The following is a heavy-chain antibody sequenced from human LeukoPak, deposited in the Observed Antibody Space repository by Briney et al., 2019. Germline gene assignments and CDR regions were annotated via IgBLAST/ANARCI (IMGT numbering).Heavy chain of an antibody. CDR3: ARDGSGSIDLDH. J-gene: IGHJ4*02. Sequence: GGSLRFSCSASGFTYSAYWMHWVRQAPGKGLVWVSYVDNDGRGTAYVDSVKGRFTISRDNAKNTVYLQMNSLRVDDTAVYYCARDGSGSIDLDHWGQGTLVTVSS. V-gene: IGHV3-74*01. D-gene: IGHD3-3*01. CDR1: GFTYSAYW. CDR2: VDNDGRGT.